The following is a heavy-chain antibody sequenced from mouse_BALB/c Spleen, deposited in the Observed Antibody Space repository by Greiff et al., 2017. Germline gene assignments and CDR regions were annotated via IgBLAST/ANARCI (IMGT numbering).Heavy chain of an antibody. V-gene: IGHV1-54*01. CDR2: INPGSGGT. Sequence: QVQLQQSGAELVRPGTSVKVSCKASGYAFTNYLIEWVKQRPGQGLEWIGVINPGSGGTNYNEKFKGKATLTADKSSSTAYMQLSSLTSDDSAVYFCARAGPYGNYFAYWGQGTLVTVSA. J-gene: IGHJ3*01. CDR1: GYAFTNYL. D-gene: IGHD2-1*01. CDR3: ARAGPYGNYFAY.